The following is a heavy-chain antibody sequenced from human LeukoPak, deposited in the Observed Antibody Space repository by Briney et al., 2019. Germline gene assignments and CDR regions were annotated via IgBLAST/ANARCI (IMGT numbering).Heavy chain of an antibody. D-gene: IGHD4-17*01. V-gene: IGHV3-48*01. Sequence: PGGSLRLSCAASGFIFSSYSMNWVRQAPRKGLEWVSYISGNSDTIYYADSVKGRFTISRDNAKNSLYLQMNSLRAEDTAVYYCARDSYGDYYFDYWGQGTLVTVSS. CDR1: GFIFSSYS. CDR2: ISGNSDTI. J-gene: IGHJ4*02. CDR3: ARDSYGDYYFDY.